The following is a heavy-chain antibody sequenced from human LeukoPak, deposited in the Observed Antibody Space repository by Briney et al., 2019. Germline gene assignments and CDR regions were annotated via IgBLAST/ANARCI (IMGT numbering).Heavy chain of an antibody. CDR1: GFTVSSNY. CDR3: ARDSGDCSGGNCYHDAFDI. CDR2: IYSGGNT. D-gene: IGHD2-15*01. J-gene: IGHJ3*02. V-gene: IGHV3-53*01. Sequence: GGSLRLSCAASGFTVSSNYMSWVRQAPGKGLEWVSVIYSGGNTYYSDSVKGRFTISRDNSKNTLYLQMNRLRAEDTAVYYCARDSGDCSGGNCYHDAFDIWGQGTMVTVSS.